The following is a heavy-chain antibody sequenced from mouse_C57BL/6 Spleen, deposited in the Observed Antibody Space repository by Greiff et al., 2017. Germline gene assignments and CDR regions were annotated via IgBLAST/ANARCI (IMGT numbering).Heavy chain of an antibody. Sequence: VQLKQSGAELVRPGASVKLSCTASGFNIKDYYMHWVKQRPEQGLEWIGRIDPEAGDTEYAPKFQGKATMTADTSSNTAYLQLSSLTSEDTAVYYCTRRSTVVAKDAMDYWGQGTSGTVSS. D-gene: IGHD1-1*01. CDR1: GFNIKDYY. CDR3: TRRSTVVAKDAMDY. CDR2: IDPEAGDT. V-gene: IGHV14-1*01. J-gene: IGHJ4*01.